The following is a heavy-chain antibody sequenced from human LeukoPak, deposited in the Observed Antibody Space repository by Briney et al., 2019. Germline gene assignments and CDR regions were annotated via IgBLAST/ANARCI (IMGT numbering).Heavy chain of an antibody. CDR3: AKPRPSYSSSWYDH. CDR2: ISGSGGST. D-gene: IGHD6-13*01. CDR1: GFTFSSYA. J-gene: IGHJ5*02. Sequence: AGGSLRLSCAASGFTFSSYAMSWVRQAPGKGLEWVSAISGSGGSTYSADSVKGRFTISRDNSKNTLYLQMNSLRAEDTAVYYCAKPRPSYSSSWYDHWGQGTLVTVSS. V-gene: IGHV3-23*01.